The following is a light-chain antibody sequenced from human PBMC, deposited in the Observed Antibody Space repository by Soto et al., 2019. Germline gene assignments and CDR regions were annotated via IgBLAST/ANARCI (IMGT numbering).Light chain of an antibody. CDR1: QSVFYSSDNKNY. CDR3: QKYYSTPRK. Sequence: DFVMTQSPDSLAVSLGERATINCKYRQSVFYSSDNKNYLAWYQHKPGQPPRLLIYWASTRASGVTDRFSGRVAGTDFTLTISSMKDEDVGVYYWQKYYSTPRKFGQGTKVEIK. CDR2: WAS. V-gene: IGKV4-1*01. J-gene: IGKJ1*01.